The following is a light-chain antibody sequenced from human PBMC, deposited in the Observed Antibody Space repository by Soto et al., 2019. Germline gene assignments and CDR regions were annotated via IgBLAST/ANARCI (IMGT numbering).Light chain of an antibody. V-gene: IGKV1-5*01. J-gene: IGKJ1*01. CDR2: DAS. Sequence: DIQMTQSPFILSASVGDRVTITCRASQSISSWLAWYQQKPGKAPKLLIYDASSLESGVPSRFSGSGSGTEFTLTISSLQPDDFATYYCQQYNSYWTFGQGTKVDIK. CDR3: QQYNSYWT. CDR1: QSISSW.